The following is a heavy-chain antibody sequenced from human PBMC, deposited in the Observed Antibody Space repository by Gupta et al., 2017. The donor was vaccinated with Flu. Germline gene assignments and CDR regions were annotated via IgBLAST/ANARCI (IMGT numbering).Heavy chain of an antibody. Sequence: QVQLVQSGAEVKKPGASVKVSCKASGYTFTNFYIHWVRQAPGQGLEWMGMINSSGGSTDYAQKFQGRVTMTRDTSTSTVYVELSSLRSGDTSIYYCARDAREGVRGGGLDVWGQGTTVTVSS. V-gene: IGHV1-46*01. CDR3: ARDAREGVRGGGLDV. CDR2: INSSGGST. CDR1: GYTFTNFY. D-gene: IGHD3-10*01. J-gene: IGHJ6*02.